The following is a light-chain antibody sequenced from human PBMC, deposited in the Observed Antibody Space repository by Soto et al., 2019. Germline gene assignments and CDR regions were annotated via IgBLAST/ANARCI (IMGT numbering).Light chain of an antibody. CDR2: DVN. J-gene: IGLJ1*01. V-gene: IGLV2-11*01. CDR3: CSYAGSYTYV. Sequence: QSALTQPRSVSGSPGQSVTISCTGTSSDVGGYNYVSWYQQHPGKAPKLMIYDVNKRPSGVPDRFSGSKSGNTASLTISGLQAEDEADYYCCSYAGSYTYVFGTGTMVTVL. CDR1: SSDVGGYNY.